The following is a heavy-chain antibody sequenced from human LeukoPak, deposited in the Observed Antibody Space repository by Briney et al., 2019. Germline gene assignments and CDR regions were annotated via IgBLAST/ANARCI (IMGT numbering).Heavy chain of an antibody. J-gene: IGHJ4*02. CDR2: IIPIFGTA. D-gene: IGHD5-18*01. V-gene: IGHV1-69*06. CDR3: ARVKVKGGPISGYSYGYGFDH. Sequence: ASVKVSCKASGGTFSSYAISWVRQAPGQGLEWMGGIIPIFGTANYAQKFQGRVTITADKSTSTAYMELSSLRSEDTAVYYCARVKVKGGPISGYSYGYGFDHWGQGTLVTVSS. CDR1: GGTFSSYA.